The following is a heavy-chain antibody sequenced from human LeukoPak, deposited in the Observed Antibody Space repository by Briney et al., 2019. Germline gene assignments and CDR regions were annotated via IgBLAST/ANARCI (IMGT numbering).Heavy chain of an antibody. V-gene: IGHV3-23*01. CDR2: ISVSGNT. D-gene: IGHD2-15*01. J-gene: IGHJ4*02. CDR3: AKAPVTTCSGAYCYPFDY. Sequence: PGGSLRLSCAASGFTFSSYSMNWVRQGPGKGLEWVSAISVSGNTYHADSVKGRFTISRDSYKNTLYLQMNSLRAEDAAVYYCAKAPVTTCSGAYCYPFDYWGQGTLVTVSS. CDR1: GFTFSSYS.